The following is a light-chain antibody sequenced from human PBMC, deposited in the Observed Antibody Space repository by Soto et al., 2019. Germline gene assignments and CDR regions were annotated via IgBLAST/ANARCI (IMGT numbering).Light chain of an antibody. Sequence: EIVMTQSPATLSVSPGERATLSCRASQSVSSNLAWYQQKPGQAPRLLIYGASTRATGIPARLSGNGSGTEFTLTISSLKSEDFAIYFCQQYNNWPPDRTFGQGTKVEIK. J-gene: IGKJ1*01. CDR2: GAS. CDR1: QSVSSN. CDR3: QQYNNWPPDRT. V-gene: IGKV3-15*01.